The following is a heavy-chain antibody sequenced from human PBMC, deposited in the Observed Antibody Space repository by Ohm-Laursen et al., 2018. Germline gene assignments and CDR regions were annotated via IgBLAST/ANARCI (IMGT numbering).Heavy chain of an antibody. V-gene: IGHV3-30*18. CDR1: GFTFSSYG. J-gene: IGHJ4*02. CDR2: ISYDGSNK. Sequence: SLRLSCAASGFTFSSYGMHWVRQAPGKGLEWVAVISYDGSNKYYADSVKGRFTISRDNSKNTLYLQMNSLRAEDTAVYYCAKDRRYSSSYNYFDYWGQGTLVTVSS. D-gene: IGHD6-6*01. CDR3: AKDRRYSSSYNYFDY.